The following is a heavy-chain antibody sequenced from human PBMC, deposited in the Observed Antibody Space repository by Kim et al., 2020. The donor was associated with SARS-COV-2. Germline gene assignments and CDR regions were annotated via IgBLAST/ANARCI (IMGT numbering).Heavy chain of an antibody. V-gene: IGHV1-18*01. CDR2: ISAYNGNT. Sequence: ASVKVSCKASGYTFTSYGISWVRQAPGQGLEWMGWISAYNGNTNYAQKLQGRVTMTTDTSTSTAYMELRSLRSDDTAVYYCASEATVGGLYSYGYGEGPYYYGMDVWGQGTTVTVSS. J-gene: IGHJ6*02. D-gene: IGHD5-18*01. CDR1: GYTFTSYG. CDR3: ASEATVGGLYSYGYGEGPYYYGMDV.